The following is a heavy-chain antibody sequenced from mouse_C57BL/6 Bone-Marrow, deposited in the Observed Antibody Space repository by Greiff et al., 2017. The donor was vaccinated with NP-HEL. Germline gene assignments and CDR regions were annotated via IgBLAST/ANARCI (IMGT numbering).Heavy chain of an antibody. D-gene: IGHD3-3*01. CDR1: GYTFTSYT. Sequence: VQLQQSGAELARPGASVKMSCKASGYTFTSYTMHWVNQRPGQGLEWIGYINPSSGYTKYNQKFKDKATLTADKSSSTAYMQLSSLTSEDSAVYYCARSDRFAYWGQGTLVTVSA. CDR3: ARSDRFAY. J-gene: IGHJ3*01. V-gene: IGHV1-4*01. CDR2: INPSSGYT.